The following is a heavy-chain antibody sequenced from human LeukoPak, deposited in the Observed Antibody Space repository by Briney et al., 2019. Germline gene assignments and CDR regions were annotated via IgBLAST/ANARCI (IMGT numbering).Heavy chain of an antibody. D-gene: IGHD2-2*01. J-gene: IGHJ4*02. CDR2: ISGTGHST. CDR3: ARDRGGVVVVPAAPTYFDY. V-gene: IGHV3-23*01. Sequence: PGGSLRLSCAASGFTFSSNAMSWVRQAPGKGLEWVSAISGTGHSTYYADPVKGRFTISRDNSKNTLYLQMNSLRAEDTAVYYCARDRGGVVVVPAAPTYFDYWGQGTLVTVSS. CDR1: GFTFSSNA.